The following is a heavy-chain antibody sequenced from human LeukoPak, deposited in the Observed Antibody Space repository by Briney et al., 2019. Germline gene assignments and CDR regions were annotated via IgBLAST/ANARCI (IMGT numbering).Heavy chain of an antibody. Sequence: GGSLRLSCAASGFSFNNYAMTWVRQAPGKGLEWVSIIGGGGDRVYYVDSVKGRFTVSRDNSENTLHPQMNSLRAEDTAVYYCARGQSSYGSGNHYYYYFDYWGQGTLVTVSS. CDR1: GFSFNNYA. CDR3: ARGQSSYGSGNHYYYYFDY. D-gene: IGHD3-10*01. CDR2: IGGGGDRV. J-gene: IGHJ4*02. V-gene: IGHV3-23*01.